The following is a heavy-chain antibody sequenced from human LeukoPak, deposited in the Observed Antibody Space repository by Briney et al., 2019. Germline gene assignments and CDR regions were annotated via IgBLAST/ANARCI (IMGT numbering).Heavy chain of an antibody. CDR1: GYTFTSYG. CDR3: ARDFDYYDSSGRDY. Sequence: ASVKVSCKASGYTFTSYGISWVRQAPGQGLEWMGWINPNSGGTNYAQKFQGRVTMTRDTSISTAYMELSRLRSDDTAVYYCARDFDYYDSSGRDYWGQGTLVTVSS. CDR2: INPNSGGT. V-gene: IGHV1-2*02. D-gene: IGHD3-22*01. J-gene: IGHJ4*02.